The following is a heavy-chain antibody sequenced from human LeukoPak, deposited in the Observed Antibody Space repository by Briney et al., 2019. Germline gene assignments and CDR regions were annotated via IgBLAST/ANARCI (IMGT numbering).Heavy chain of an antibody. CDR1: GGSITSSSYY. D-gene: IGHD3-9*01. J-gene: IGHJ3*02. CDR3: ARQYYDILTGRHDAFDI. CDR2: IYYSGNT. V-gene: IGHV4-39*01. Sequence: PSETLSLTCTVSGGSITSSSYYWGWIRQPPGKGLEWIGSIYYSGNTYYNPSLKSRVTISVDTSKNQFSLKLSSVTAADTAMYYRARQYYDILTGRHDAFDIWGQGTMVTVSS.